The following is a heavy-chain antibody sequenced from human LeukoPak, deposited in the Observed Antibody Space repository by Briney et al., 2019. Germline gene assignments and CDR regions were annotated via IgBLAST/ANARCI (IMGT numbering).Heavy chain of an antibody. D-gene: IGHD6-6*01. V-gene: IGHV5-51*01. CDR2: IYPGDSDT. CDR1: GYSFTSYW. Sequence: GESLKISCKGSGYSFTSYWIGWVRRMPGKGLEWMGIIYPGDSDTRYSPSFQGQVTISADKSISTAYLQWSSLKASGTAMYYCARKEYSSSSDAFDIWGQGTMVTVSS. J-gene: IGHJ3*02. CDR3: ARKEYSSSSDAFDI.